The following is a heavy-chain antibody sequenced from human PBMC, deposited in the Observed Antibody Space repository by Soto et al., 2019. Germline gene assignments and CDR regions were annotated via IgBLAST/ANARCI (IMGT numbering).Heavy chain of an antibody. CDR2: ISGDGGST. Sequence: GGSLRLSCAASGFTFSGYAMSWVRQAPGKGLEWVSGISGDGGSTYYADSVKGRFTISRDNSKNTLYVQMNSLRVDDTAVYYCARGDYSSSWSEASYWGRGTLVTVSS. CDR1: GFTFSGYA. V-gene: IGHV3-23*01. D-gene: IGHD6-13*01. CDR3: ARGDYSSSWSEASY. J-gene: IGHJ4*02.